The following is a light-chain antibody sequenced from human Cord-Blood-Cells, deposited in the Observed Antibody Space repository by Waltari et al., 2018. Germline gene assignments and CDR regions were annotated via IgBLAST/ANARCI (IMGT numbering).Light chain of an antibody. CDR3: SSYTSSSNYV. Sequence: QSALTQPASVSGSPGQSIPIPCTGTSSDVGGYNYFSWYQQHPGKAPKLMIYDVSKRPSGVSNRFSGSKSGNTASLTISGLQAEDEADYYCSSYTSSSNYVFGTGTKVTVL. J-gene: IGLJ1*01. CDR2: DVS. V-gene: IGLV2-14*01. CDR1: SSDVGGYNY.